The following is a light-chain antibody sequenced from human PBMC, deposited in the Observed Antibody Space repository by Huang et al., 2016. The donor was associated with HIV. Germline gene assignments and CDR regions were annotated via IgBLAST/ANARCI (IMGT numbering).Light chain of an antibody. V-gene: IGKV3-11*01. J-gene: IGKJ4*01. CDR2: DSS. Sequence: EIVLTQSPATLSLSPGERATLSCRASQSINNYLAWYQQTPGQAPRLLVYDSSNRSTGIPARFSCSGSGTDFTLTISSLESEDFAVYYCQQRSRTFGGGTKVEIK. CDR3: QQRSRT. CDR1: QSINNY.